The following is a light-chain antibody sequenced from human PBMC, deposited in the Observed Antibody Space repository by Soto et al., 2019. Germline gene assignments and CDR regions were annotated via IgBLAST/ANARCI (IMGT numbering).Light chain of an antibody. J-gene: IGKJ1*01. CDR3: QQYGSPPGT. Sequence: DTVLTQSTGTPSASSEEKACVSCXXSQSVSSSYLAWYQQKPGQAPRLLIYGASSRATGIPDRFSGSGSGTDFTLTISRLEPEDFAVYYCQQYGSPPGTFDQGTKVDIK. CDR1: QSVSSSY. V-gene: IGKV3-20*01. CDR2: GAS.